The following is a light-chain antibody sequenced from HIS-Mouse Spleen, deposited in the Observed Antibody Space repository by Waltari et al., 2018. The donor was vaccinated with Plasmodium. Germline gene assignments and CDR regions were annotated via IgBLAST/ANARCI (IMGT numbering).Light chain of an antibody. V-gene: IGKV3-15*01. J-gene: IGKJ3*01. CDR3: QQYNNWSFT. Sequence: EIVMTKSPATLSVSPGERATLSCRASQSVSSNLAWYQQTPGRAPRLLIYGASTRATVIPARFSGSGAGTEFTLTISSLQSEDFAVYYCQQYNNWSFTFGPGTKVDIK. CDR2: GAS. CDR1: QSVSSN.